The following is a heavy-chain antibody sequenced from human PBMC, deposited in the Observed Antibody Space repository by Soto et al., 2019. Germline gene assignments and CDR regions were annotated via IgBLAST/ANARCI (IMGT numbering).Heavy chain of an antibody. Sequence: ASVKVSCKASGYTFTSYAMHWVRQAPGQRREWMGWINAGNGNTKYSQKFQGRVTITRDTSASTAYMELSSLRSEDTAVYYCARDRERTMVRGNWFDPWGQGTLVTVSS. D-gene: IGHD3-10*01. CDR3: ARDRERTMVRGNWFDP. CDR1: GYTFTSYA. CDR2: INAGNGNT. J-gene: IGHJ5*02. V-gene: IGHV1-3*01.